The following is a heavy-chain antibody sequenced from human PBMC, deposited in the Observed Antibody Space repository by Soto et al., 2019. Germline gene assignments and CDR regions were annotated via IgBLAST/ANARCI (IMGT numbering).Heavy chain of an antibody. Sequence: EVQLVESGGGLVQPGRSLRLSCAASGFIFDNYAMHWVRQAPGKGLEWVSGISWNSGTIAYADSVKGRFTISRDNAKNSLYLQMNSLRAEDTALYYCAKHMRDTYYYLDDWGKGTTVTVTS. CDR1: GFIFDNYA. J-gene: IGHJ6*03. CDR2: ISWNSGTI. CDR3: AKHMRDTYYYLDD. V-gene: IGHV3-9*01.